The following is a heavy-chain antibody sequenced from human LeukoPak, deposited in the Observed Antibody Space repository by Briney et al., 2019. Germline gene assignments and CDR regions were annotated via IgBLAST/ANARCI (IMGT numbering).Heavy chain of an antibody. CDR2: IHYSGST. V-gene: IGHV4-59*08. CDR1: GGSISSYY. Sequence: SETLSLTCTVSGGSISSYYWSWIRPPPGKGLEWIGYIHYSGSTNYNPSLKSRVTISVDTSKNQFSLKLSSVTAADTAVYYCARHPSSGPHYYYYYGMDVWGQGTTVTVSS. J-gene: IGHJ6*02. CDR3: ARHPSSGPHYYYYYGMDV. D-gene: IGHD6-19*01.